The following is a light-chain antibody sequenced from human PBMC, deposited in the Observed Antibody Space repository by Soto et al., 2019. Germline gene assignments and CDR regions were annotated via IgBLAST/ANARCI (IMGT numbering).Light chain of an antibody. J-gene: IGKJ2*01. V-gene: IGKV3-20*01. CDR1: QSVSSYF. CDR3: QQYGSSAYT. Sequence: EIVLTQSPGTLSLSPGERATLSCRASQSVSSYFLAWYQQKLGQPPRPLIYGASSRATGIPDRFSGSGSGTDFTLTISRLEPEDFAVYYCQQYGSSAYTFGQGTKLEIK. CDR2: GAS.